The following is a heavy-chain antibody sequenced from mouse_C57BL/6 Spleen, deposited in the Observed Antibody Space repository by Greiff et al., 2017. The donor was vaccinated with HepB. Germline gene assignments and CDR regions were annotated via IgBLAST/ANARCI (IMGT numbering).Heavy chain of an antibody. Sequence: VQLKQSGPVLVKPGASVKMSCKASGYTFTDYYMNWVKQSHGKSLEWIGVINPYNGGTSYNQKFKGKATLTVDKSSSTAYMELNSLTSEDSAVYYCARHYGSSYWYFDVWGTGTTVTVSS. D-gene: IGHD1-1*01. J-gene: IGHJ1*03. V-gene: IGHV1-19*01. CDR2: INPYNGGT. CDR1: GYTFTDYY. CDR3: ARHYGSSYWYFDV.